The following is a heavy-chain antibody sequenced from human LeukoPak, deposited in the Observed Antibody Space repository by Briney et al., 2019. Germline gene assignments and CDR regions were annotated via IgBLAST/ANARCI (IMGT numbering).Heavy chain of an antibody. V-gene: IGHV3-30*02. CDR1: GFTISSYG. D-gene: IGHD3-9*01. J-gene: IGHJ4*02. Sequence: GGSLRLSCAASGFTISSYGMHWVRQAPGKGLEWVAFIRYDGSNKYYADSVRGRFTISRDNAKNSLYLQMNSLRAEDTAVYYCARDYNILGGYHHYFDYWGQGTLVTVSS. CDR2: IRYDGSNK. CDR3: ARDYNILGGYHHYFDY.